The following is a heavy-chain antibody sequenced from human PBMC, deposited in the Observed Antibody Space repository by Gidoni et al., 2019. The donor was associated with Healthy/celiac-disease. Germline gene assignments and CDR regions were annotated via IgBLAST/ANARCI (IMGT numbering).Heavy chain of an antibody. D-gene: IGHD6-19*01. V-gene: IGHV3-30*18. CDR2: ISYDGSNK. J-gene: IGHJ4*02. CDR1: GFTFSSYG. CDR3: AKVGYSSGWYSDY. Sequence: QVQLVESGGGVVQPGRSLRLYCAASGFTFSSYGMHGVRQAPGKGLEWLAVISYDGSNKYYADSVKGRFTISRDNSKNTLYLQMNSLRAEDTAVYYCAKVGYSSGWYSDYWGQGTLVTVSS.